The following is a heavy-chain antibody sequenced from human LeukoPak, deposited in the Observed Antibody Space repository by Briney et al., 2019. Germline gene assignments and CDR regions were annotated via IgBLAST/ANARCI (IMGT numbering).Heavy chain of an antibody. CDR2: ISSSSSYI. D-gene: IGHD6-19*01. V-gene: IGHV3-21*01. Sequence: NPGGSLRLSCAASGFTFSSYSMNWVRQAPGKGLEWVSSISSSSSYIYYADSVKGRFTISRDNAENSLYLQMNSLRAEDTAVYYCARGQGGSGSSFDYWGQGTLVTVSS. J-gene: IGHJ4*02. CDR3: ARGQGGSGSSFDY. CDR1: GFTFSSYS.